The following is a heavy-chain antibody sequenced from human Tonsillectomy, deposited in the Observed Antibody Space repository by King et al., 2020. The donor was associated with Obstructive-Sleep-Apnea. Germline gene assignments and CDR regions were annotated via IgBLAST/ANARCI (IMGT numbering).Heavy chain of an antibody. D-gene: IGHD7-27*01. CDR3: TTDPPGYGMDV. V-gene: IGHV3-15*01. CDR1: GFTFSNAW. CDR2: IKSKTDGGTT. Sequence: VQLVESGGGLVKPGGSLRLSCAASGFTFSNAWMSRVRQAPGKGLEWVGRIKSKTDGGTTDYAAPVKGRFTISRDDSKNTLYLQMNSLKTEDTAVYYCTTDPPGYGMDVWGQGTTVTVSS. J-gene: IGHJ6*02.